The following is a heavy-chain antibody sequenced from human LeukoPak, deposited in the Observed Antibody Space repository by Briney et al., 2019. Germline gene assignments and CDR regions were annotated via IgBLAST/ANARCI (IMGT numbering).Heavy chain of an antibody. J-gene: IGHJ5*02. CDR2: IKSKTDGGTT. Sequence: PSETLSLTCTVSGVSISSSSYYWGWIRQPPGKGLEWVGRIKSKTDGGTTDYAAPVKGRFTISRDDSKNTLYLQMNSLKTEDTAVYYCTTDPEDIVVVPADPPHTPFDPWGQGTLVTVSS. CDR1: GVSISSSSYY. CDR3: TTDPEDIVVVPADPPHTPFDP. D-gene: IGHD2-2*01. V-gene: IGHV3-15*01.